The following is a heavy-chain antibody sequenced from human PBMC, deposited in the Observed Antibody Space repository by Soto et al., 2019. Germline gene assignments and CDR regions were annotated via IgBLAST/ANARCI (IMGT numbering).Heavy chain of an antibody. J-gene: IGHJ4*02. Sequence: QVQLVQSGAEVKKPGSSVKVSCLASRGTFNRYAINWVRHAPGHGLAWLGALVPQFGTPNYAQKFQDRVTIVADESTDTTSMELRGLTSDATAVYYCARQNRDTPMVPFDVWGQGTLVTVSS. V-gene: IGHV1-69*01. D-gene: IGHD5-18*01. CDR1: RGTFNRYA. CDR3: ARQNRDTPMVPFDV. CDR2: LVPQFGTP.